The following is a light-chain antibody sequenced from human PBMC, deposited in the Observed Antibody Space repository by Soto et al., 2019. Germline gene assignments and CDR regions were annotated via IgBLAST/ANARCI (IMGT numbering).Light chain of an antibody. CDR1: QDISNY. V-gene: IGKV1-33*01. J-gene: IGKJ4*01. CDR2: DAS. CDR3: QQYDNLLT. Sequence: IQMTPSPSSLSASVGDRVIITCQASQDISNYLNWYQQKPGKAPKLLIYDASNLETGVPSRFSGSGSGTDFTFTISSLQPEDIATYYCQQYDNLLTFGGGTKV.